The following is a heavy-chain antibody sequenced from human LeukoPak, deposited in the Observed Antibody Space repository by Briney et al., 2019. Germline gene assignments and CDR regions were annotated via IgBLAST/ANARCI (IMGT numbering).Heavy chain of an antibody. CDR2: IIPIFGTA. D-gene: IGHD2-2*01. Sequence: SVKVSCKASGGTFSSYAISWVRQAPGQGLEWMGGIIPIFGTANYAQKFQGRVTITADESTSTAYMELSSLRSEDTAVYYCASKGYQLLAPFDYWGQGTLVTVSS. J-gene: IGHJ4*02. CDR3: ASKGYQLLAPFDY. CDR1: GGTFSSYA. V-gene: IGHV1-69*13.